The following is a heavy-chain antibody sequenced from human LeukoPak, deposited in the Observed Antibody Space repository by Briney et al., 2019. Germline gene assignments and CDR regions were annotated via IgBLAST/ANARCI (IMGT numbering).Heavy chain of an antibody. J-gene: IGHJ4*02. D-gene: IGHD4-17*01. CDR3: ARGRVRDYGDDSLFDY. CDR2: ISGSGGST. V-gene: IGHV3-23*01. Sequence: GGSLRLSCAASGFTFSSYDMSWVRQAPGKGLEWVSAISGSGGSTYYADSVKGRFTISRENAKNSLYLQMNSLRAGDTAVYYCARGRVRDYGDDSLFDYWGQGTLVTVSS. CDR1: GFTFSSYD.